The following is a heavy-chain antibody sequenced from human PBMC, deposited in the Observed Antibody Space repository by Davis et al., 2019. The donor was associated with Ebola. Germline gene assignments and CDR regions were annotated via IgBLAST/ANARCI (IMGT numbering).Heavy chain of an antibody. D-gene: IGHD4-11*01. CDR3: ASDGETTVTTLDY. CDR1: GGSISSYY. V-gene: IGHV4-59*01. Sequence: SETLSLTCTVSGGSISSYYWSWIRQPPGKGLEWIGYIYYSGSTNYNPSLKSRVTISVDTSKNQFSLKLSSVTAADTAVYYCASDGETTVTTLDYWGQGTLVTVSS. J-gene: IGHJ4*02. CDR2: IYYSGST.